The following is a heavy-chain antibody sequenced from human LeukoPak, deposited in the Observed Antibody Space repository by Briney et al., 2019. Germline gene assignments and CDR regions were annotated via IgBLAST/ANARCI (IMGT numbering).Heavy chain of an antibody. CDR1: IFTFSSYS. CDR3: AKAEGITMIVVVITPFYY. Sequence: GGSLRLSCAASIFTFSSYSMNWVRQAPGKGLEWVSAISGTGGGTYYADSVKGRFTISRDNSKYTLYLQMNSLRAEDTAVYYCAKAEGITMIVVVITPFYYWGQGTLVTVSS. J-gene: IGHJ4*02. V-gene: IGHV3-23*01. D-gene: IGHD3-22*01. CDR2: ISGTGGGT.